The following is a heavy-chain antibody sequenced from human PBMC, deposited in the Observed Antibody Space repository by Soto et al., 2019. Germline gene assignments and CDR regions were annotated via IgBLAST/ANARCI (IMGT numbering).Heavy chain of an antibody. Sequence: EVQLVESGGGLVQPGRSLRLSCAASGFTFDDYAMHWVRQAPGKGLEWVSGISWNSGSIGYADSVKGRFTISRDNAKNSLYLQMNSLRAEDTALYYCAKDIWDKFWSAYYTAFDSWGQGTRVTVSS. CDR2: ISWNSGSI. CDR3: AKDIWDKFWSAYYTAFDS. D-gene: IGHD3-3*01. CDR1: GFTFDDYA. J-gene: IGHJ4*02. V-gene: IGHV3-9*01.